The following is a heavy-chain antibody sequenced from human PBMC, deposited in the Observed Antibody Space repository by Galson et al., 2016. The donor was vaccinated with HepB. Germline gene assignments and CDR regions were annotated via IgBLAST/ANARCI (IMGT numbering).Heavy chain of an antibody. V-gene: IGHV3-48*02. J-gene: IGHJ4*02. Sequence: SLRLSCAASGFSFSSYGMNWVRQAPGKGVVWVSYISGSSTIYYADSVKGRFIISRDNAKNSLYLQMNSLRDEDTAVYYCARRLHSCGQGTLVTVSS. CDR2: ISGSSTI. CDR1: GFSFSSYG. CDR3: ARRLHS.